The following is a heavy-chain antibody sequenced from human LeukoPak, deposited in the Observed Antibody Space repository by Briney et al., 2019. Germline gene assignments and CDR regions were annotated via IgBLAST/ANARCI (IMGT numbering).Heavy chain of an antibody. D-gene: IGHD3-10*01. J-gene: IGHJ4*02. V-gene: IGHV3-74*01. CDR2: IKSDGSST. CDR3: ATNYYGSGPDH. Sequence: GGYLRLSCAASGFTFSSYRMHWVRPAPGKGLVWVSRIKSDGSSTTYADSVKGRFTISRDNAKNTLYLQMNSLRAEDTAVYYCATNYYGSGPDHWGQGTLVTVSS. CDR1: GFTFSSYR.